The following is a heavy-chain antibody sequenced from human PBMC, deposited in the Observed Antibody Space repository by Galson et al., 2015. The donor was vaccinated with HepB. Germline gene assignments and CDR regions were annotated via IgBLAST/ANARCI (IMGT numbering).Heavy chain of an antibody. D-gene: IGHD6-6*01. CDR3: ARDSISYYFDY. J-gene: IGHJ4*02. V-gene: IGHV1-3*01. CDR1: GYTFTSYA. Sequence: SVKVSCKASGYTFTSYAMHWVRQAPGQRLEWMGWINAGNGNTKYTQKFQGRVTITRDTSASTAYMELSSLRSEDTAVYYCARDSISYYFDYWGQGTLVTVSS. CDR2: INAGNGNT.